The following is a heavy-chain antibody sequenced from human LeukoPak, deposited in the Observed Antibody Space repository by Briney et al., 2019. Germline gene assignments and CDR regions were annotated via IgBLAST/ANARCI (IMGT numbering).Heavy chain of an antibody. CDR3: AREWDSGYEINVDY. J-gene: IGHJ4*02. Sequence: GASVKVSCKASGYTFTGYYMHWVRQAPGQGLEWMGWINPNSGGTNYAQKFQGRVTMTRDTSISTAYMELSRLRSDDTAVYYCAREWDSGYEINVDYWGQGTLVTVSS. CDR2: INPNSGGT. CDR1: GYTFTGYY. V-gene: IGHV1-2*02. D-gene: IGHD5-12*01.